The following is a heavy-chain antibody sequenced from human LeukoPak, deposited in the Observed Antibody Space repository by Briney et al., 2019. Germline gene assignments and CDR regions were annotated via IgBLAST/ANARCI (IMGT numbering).Heavy chain of an antibody. D-gene: IGHD3-22*01. J-gene: IGHJ4*02. CDR1: GGTFSSYA. CDR3: ARDSRYYYDSSGYYYCYY. V-gene: IGHV1-69*13. CDR2: IIPIFGTA. Sequence: ASVKVSCKASGGTFSSYAISWVRQAPGQGLEWTGGIIPIFGTANYAQKFQGRVTITADESTSTAYMELSSLRSEDTAVYYCARDSRYYYDSSGYYYCYYWGQGTLVTVSS.